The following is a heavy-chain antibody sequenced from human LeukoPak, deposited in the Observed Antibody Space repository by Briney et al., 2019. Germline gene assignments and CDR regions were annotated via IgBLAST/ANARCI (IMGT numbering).Heavy chain of an antibody. Sequence: GGSLRLSCAASGFTFSSYSMKWVRQAPGKGLEWVSSISSSSSYIYYADSVKGRFTISRDNAKNLLYLQMNSLRAEDTAVYYCARGPRRGSGYHFAYWGQGTLVTVSS. CDR3: ARGPRRGSGYHFAY. D-gene: IGHD3-22*01. CDR1: GFTFSSYS. V-gene: IGHV3-21*01. J-gene: IGHJ4*02. CDR2: ISSSSSYI.